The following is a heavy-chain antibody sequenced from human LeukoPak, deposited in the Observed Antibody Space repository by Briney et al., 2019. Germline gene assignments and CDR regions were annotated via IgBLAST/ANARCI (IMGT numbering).Heavy chain of an antibody. CDR1: GFTFSSYE. Sequence: GGSLRLSCAASGFTFSSYELNWVRQAPGKGLEWVANIKQDGSNKYYADSVKGRFTISRDNSKNTLYLQMNSLRAEDTAVYYCAKAPTSSYSYGLGDYWGQGTLVTVSS. CDR2: IKQDGSNK. J-gene: IGHJ4*02. V-gene: IGHV3-30*02. CDR3: AKAPTSSYSYGLGDY. D-gene: IGHD5-18*01.